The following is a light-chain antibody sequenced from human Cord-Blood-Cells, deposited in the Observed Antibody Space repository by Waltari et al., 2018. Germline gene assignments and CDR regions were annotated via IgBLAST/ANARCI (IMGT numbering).Light chain of an antibody. CDR1: SRDVGGYNY. V-gene: IGLV2-14*01. CDR3: SSYTSSTPYV. Sequence: QSALTQPASVSGSPGQSITISCTGTSRDVGGYNYVSWYQPHPGKAPNLMVCEVSNLPSGVSNRFSGSKSGNTASLTISGLQAEGEADYYCSSYTSSTPYVFGTGTKVTVL. CDR2: EVS. J-gene: IGLJ1*01.